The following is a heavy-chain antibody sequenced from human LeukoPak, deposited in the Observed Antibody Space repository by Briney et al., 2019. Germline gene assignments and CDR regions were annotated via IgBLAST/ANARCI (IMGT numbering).Heavy chain of an antibody. Sequence: GASLKISYKGSGYSSTSYWIGWVRPMPGKGVERMGIIYPGDSDTRYSPSFQGQVTISADKSISTAYLLWSSLKASDTAMYYCARHDGVGELGVAGAFDIWGQGAMVTVSS. CDR1: GYSSTSYW. D-gene: IGHD3-16*01. CDR2: IYPGDSDT. CDR3: ARHDGVGELGVAGAFDI. V-gene: IGHV5-51*01. J-gene: IGHJ3*02.